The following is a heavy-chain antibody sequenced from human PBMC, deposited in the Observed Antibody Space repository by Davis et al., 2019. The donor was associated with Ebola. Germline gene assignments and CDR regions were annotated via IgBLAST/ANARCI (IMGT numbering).Heavy chain of an antibody. Sequence: ASVQVSCQASGYTFTSYDINWVRRATGQGLEWMGWMNPNSANAGYAQKFQGRVTMTRDTSISTAYMELSSLRSEDTAVYYCAGGRIPAELYAMDVWGQGTTVTVSS. J-gene: IGHJ6*02. D-gene: IGHD2-2*01. CDR3: AGGRIPAELYAMDV. V-gene: IGHV1-8*01. CDR2: MNPNSANA. CDR1: GYTFTSYD.